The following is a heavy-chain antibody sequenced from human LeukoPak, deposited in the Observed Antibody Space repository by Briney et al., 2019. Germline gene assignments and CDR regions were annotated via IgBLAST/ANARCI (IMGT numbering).Heavy chain of an antibody. CDR2: MNPNSGNT. CDR1: GYTFTSYD. CDR3: ARVGPYCSGGSCYSSFRVRWFDP. V-gene: IGHV1-8*01. D-gene: IGHD2-15*01. J-gene: IGHJ5*02. Sequence: ASVKVSCKASGYTFTSYDINWVRQATGQGLEWMGWMNPNSGNTGYAQKFQGRVTMTRNTSISTAYMELSSLRSEDTAMYYCARVGPYCSGGSCYSSFRVRWFDPWGQGTLVTVSS.